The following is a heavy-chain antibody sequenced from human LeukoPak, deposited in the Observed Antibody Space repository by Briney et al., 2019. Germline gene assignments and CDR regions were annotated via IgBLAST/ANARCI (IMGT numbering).Heavy chain of an antibody. Sequence: GGSLRLSCAASGFTFSSQSMNWVRQAPGKGLEWVSSISGSSSYIYYADSVKGRFTISRDNSKNTLYLQMNSLRAEDTAVYYCAKEIWPTVTTPGWTYFDYWGQGALVTVSS. CDR1: GFTFSSQS. J-gene: IGHJ4*02. CDR2: ISGSSSYI. CDR3: AKEIWPTVTTPGWTYFDY. V-gene: IGHV3-21*01. D-gene: IGHD4-17*01.